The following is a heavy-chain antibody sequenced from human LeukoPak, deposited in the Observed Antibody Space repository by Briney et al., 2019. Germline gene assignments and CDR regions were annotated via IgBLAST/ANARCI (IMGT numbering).Heavy chain of an antibody. Sequence: ASVKVSCKASGYTFTSYGISWVRQAPGQGLEWMGWISAYNGNTNYAQKLQGRVTMTTDTSTSTAYMELRSLRSDDTAVYYCARGGTSVFYDSSGQSSLGYWGQGTLVTVSS. CDR3: ARGGTSVFYDSSGQSSLGY. J-gene: IGHJ4*02. CDR2: ISAYNGNT. CDR1: GYTFTSYG. V-gene: IGHV1-18*01. D-gene: IGHD3-22*01.